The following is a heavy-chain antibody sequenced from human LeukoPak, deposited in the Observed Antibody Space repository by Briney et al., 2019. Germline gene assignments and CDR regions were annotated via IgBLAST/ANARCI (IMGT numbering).Heavy chain of an antibody. Sequence: GGSLRLSCAASGFIFGDYTLHWVRLPPGKGLEWVSGIGWHGGAIGYADSVKGRFTISRDNAKNYLYLQMNGLTAEDTALYYCAKDRSSRSSYGDAFDIWGQGTVVTVSS. V-gene: IGHV3-9*01. CDR2: IGWHGGAI. CDR1: GFIFGDYT. CDR3: AKDRSSRSSYGDAFDI. D-gene: IGHD1-26*01. J-gene: IGHJ3*02.